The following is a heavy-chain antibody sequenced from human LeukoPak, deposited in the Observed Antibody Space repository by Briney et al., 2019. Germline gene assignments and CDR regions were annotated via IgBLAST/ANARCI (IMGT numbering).Heavy chain of an antibody. Sequence: SHTLSLTCSISGDILSSSDATCNSIRQSPSGVLEWLGRTYYRSRWSSDYAPSVRSRITINSDTAKNQFSLQLNSVTPEDTAVYYCARASYRAFYIWGQGTMVTVSS. V-gene: IGHV6-1*01. J-gene: IGHJ3*02. CDR2: TYYRSRWSS. CDR1: GDILSSSDAT. CDR3: ARASYRAFYI. D-gene: IGHD4-11*01.